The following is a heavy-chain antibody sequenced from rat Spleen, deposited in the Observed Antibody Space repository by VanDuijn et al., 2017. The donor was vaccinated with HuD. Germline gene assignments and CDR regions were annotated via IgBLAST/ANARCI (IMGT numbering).Heavy chain of an antibody. D-gene: IGHD1-7*01. V-gene: IGHV5-7*01. J-gene: IGHJ3*01. CDR2: ITHDGTGT. CDR3: ARPSFGYPFAY. CDR1: GFTFTNYY. Sequence: EVQLMESGGGLVQPGRSLKLSCAASGFTFTNYYMAWVRQAPKKGLEWVAAITHDGTGTYYRDSVKGRFTISRDNAKTTLYLQMDSLRSEDTATYYCARPSFGYPFAYWGQGTLVTVSS.